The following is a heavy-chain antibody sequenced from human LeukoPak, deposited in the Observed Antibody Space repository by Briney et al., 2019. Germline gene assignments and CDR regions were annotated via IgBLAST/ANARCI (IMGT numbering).Heavy chain of an antibody. Sequence: GGSLRLSCTASGFTFGTYVMSWVRQAPGKGLEWVSSISSSSSYIYYADSVKGRFTISRDNAKNSLYLQMNSLRAEDTAVYYCASEELERWGQGTLVTVSS. J-gene: IGHJ4*02. CDR2: ISSSSSYI. CDR1: GFTFGTYV. D-gene: IGHD1-26*01. CDR3: ASEELER. V-gene: IGHV3-21*01.